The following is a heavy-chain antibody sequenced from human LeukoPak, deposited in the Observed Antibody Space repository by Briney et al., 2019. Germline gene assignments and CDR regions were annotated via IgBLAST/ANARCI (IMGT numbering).Heavy chain of an antibody. J-gene: IGHJ4*02. Sequence: ASVKVSCKASGYTFTSYGISWVRQAPGQGLEWMGWISAYNGNTNYAQKLQGRATMTTDTPTSTAYMELRSLRSDDTAVYYCARVGSGWYDQGYWGQGTLVTVSS. D-gene: IGHD6-19*01. V-gene: IGHV1-18*01. CDR2: ISAYNGNT. CDR1: GYTFTSYG. CDR3: ARVGSGWYDQGY.